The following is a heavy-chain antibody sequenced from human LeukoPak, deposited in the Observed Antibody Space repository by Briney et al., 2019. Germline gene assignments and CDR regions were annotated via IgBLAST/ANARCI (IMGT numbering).Heavy chain of an antibody. CDR2: INPKSGGT. CDR1: GYTFTDYY. D-gene: IGHD3-10*01. J-gene: IGHJ4*02. V-gene: IGHV1-2*02. CDR3: ARDSGLGPAWHPFDH. Sequence: ASVKVSCKASGYTFTDYYIHWVRQAPGQGLEWMGWINPKSGGTNYAQKFRGRVTITTDTSISTAYMELSGLRSEGTPVYYCARDSGLGPAWHPFDHWGQGTPVTASS.